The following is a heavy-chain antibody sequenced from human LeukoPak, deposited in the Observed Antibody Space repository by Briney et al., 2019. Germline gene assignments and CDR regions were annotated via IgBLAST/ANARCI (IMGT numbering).Heavy chain of an antibody. V-gene: IGHV3-73*01. CDR3: AKVSGLGWHFDY. D-gene: IGHD1-26*01. J-gene: IGHJ4*02. Sequence: GGSLRLSCATSGFTFSGSAMHWVRQASGKGLEWVGHIRSKANSYATAYAASVKGRFTISRDDAKNSLFLHMNSLRAEDTAVYYCAKVSGLGWHFDYWGQGTLVTVSS. CDR2: IRSKANSYAT. CDR1: GFTFSGSA.